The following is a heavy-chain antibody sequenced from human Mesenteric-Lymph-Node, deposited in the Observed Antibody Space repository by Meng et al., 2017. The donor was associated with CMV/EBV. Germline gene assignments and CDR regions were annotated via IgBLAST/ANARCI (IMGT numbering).Heavy chain of an antibody. V-gene: IGHV1-3*04. CDR3: ARTNNWGFDY. CDR1: GFTFSSYA. CDR2: INIVEDKT. J-gene: IGHJ4*02. Sequence: QVQLVQSGAEWKKPGASVKVSCKASGFTFSSYAMHWVRQAPGQRLEWMGWINIVEDKTKTSQNFQGRVTLTRDTSANTAYMEPSSLRSDDKAVYYCARTNNWGFDYWGQGTLVTVSS. D-gene: IGHD3-16*01.